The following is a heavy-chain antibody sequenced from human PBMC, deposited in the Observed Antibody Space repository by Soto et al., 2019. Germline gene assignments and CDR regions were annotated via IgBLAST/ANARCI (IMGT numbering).Heavy chain of an antibody. Sequence: SETLSLTCSVSGVSLTSGTYYWSWIRQHPGKGLEWIGYIFYSGSTDYNPSLKSRVNISVDTSKNQFSLKLSSVTAADTAVYYCASTEDFFDYWGQGTLVTVYS. CDR3: ASTEDFFDY. V-gene: IGHV4-31*03. J-gene: IGHJ4*02. CDR1: GVSLTSGTYY. CDR2: IFYSGST.